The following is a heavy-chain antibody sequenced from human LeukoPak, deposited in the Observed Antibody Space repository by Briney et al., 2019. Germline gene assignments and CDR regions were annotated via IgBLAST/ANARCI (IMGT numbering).Heavy chain of an antibody. Sequence: SETLSLTCAVYGGSFSGYYWSWIRQPPGRGLEWIGEINHSGSTNYNPSLKSRVTISVDTSKNQFSLKLSSVTAAGTAVYYCARRSSGSYYPYYYYYMDVWGKGTTVTVSS. D-gene: IGHD3-10*01. V-gene: IGHV4-34*01. CDR2: INHSGST. CDR3: ARRSSGSYYPYYYYYMDV. CDR1: GGSFSGYY. J-gene: IGHJ6*03.